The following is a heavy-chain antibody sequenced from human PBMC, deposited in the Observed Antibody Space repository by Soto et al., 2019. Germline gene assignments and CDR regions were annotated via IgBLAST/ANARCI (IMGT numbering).Heavy chain of an antibody. CDR2: ISYSGNT. CDR3: XXXXXXXXXXXXXLXNWFXP. V-gene: IGHV4-39*01. Sequence: QLQLQESGPGLVKPSETLSLTCTVSGGSIRTSGYSWGWIRRPPEQGLEWIATISYSGNTYYNPSLXXXXXXXXXXXXXXXXXXXXXXXXXXXXXXXXXXXXXXXXXXXXXLXNWFXP. CDR1: GGSIRTSGYS. J-gene: IGHJ5*02.